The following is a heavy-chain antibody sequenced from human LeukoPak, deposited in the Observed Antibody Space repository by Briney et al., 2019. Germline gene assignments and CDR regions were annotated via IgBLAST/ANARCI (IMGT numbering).Heavy chain of an antibody. Sequence: PGGSPRLSCAASGFTVSSNYMSWVRQAPGKGLEWVSVIYSGGSTYYAGSVKGRFTISRDNSKNTLYLQMNSLRAEDTAMYYCAKMGELGTDFDYWGQGTLVTVSS. CDR1: GFTVSSNY. CDR2: IYSGGST. V-gene: IGHV3-53*01. J-gene: IGHJ4*02. CDR3: AKMGELGTDFDY. D-gene: IGHD7-27*01.